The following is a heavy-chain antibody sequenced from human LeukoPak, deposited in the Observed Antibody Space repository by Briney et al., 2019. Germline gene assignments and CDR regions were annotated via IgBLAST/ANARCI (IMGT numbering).Heavy chain of an antibody. D-gene: IGHD6-13*01. CDR1: GGTFSSYD. CDR2: LNPNSGNT. J-gene: IGHJ4*02. V-gene: IGHV1-8*03. Sequence: GASVKVSCKASGGTFSSYDINWVRQATGQGLEWMGWLNPNSGNTGYAQKFQGRVTITRNTSINTAYMELSSLRSEDTTVYYCARSIAAAGSVDYWGQGTLVTVSS. CDR3: ARSIAAAGSVDY.